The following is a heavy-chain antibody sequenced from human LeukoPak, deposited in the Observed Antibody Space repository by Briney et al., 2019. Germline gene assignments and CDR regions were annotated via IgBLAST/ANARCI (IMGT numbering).Heavy chain of an antibody. D-gene: IGHD6-19*01. Sequence: PGGSLRLSCAASGFTVSSNYMSWVRQAPGKGLVWVSVIYSGGSTYYADSVKGRFTISRDNSKNTLYLQMNSLRAEDTAVYYCARDSGGWYYFDYWGQGTLVTVSS. CDR3: ARDSGGWYYFDY. J-gene: IGHJ4*02. CDR2: IYSGGST. V-gene: IGHV3-66*01. CDR1: GFTVSSNY.